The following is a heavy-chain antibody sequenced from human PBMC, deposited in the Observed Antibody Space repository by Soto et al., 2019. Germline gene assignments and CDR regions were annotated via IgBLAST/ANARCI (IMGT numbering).Heavy chain of an antibody. J-gene: IGHJ4*02. CDR2: IKEDGSVK. V-gene: IGHV3-7*01. D-gene: IGHD2-15*01. CDR3: LKDPAAIDRYCSGDHCLLLF. Sequence: EAQLVASGGGLVQPGGSLRLSCVASGFSFSSLWMGWVRQAPGKGLEWVANIKEDGSVKHHVDSVKGRFTISRDNAKNSLYLQMNSLRAEDTAMYYCLKDPAAIDRYCSGDHCLLLFGGQGALITVSS. CDR1: GFSFSSLW.